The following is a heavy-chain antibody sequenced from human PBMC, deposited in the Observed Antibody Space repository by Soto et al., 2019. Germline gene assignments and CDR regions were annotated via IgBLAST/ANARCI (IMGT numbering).Heavy chain of an antibody. Sequence: SETLSLTCTVSGGSISSGDYYWSWIRQPPGKGLEWIGYIYYSGSTYYNPSLKSRVTISVDTSKNQFSLKLSSVTAADTAVYYCERDLITGTEEGDAFDIWGQGTMVTVSS. CDR3: ERDLITGTEEGDAFDI. V-gene: IGHV4-30-4*01. CDR2: IYYSGST. CDR1: GGSISSGDYY. J-gene: IGHJ3*02. D-gene: IGHD1-20*01.